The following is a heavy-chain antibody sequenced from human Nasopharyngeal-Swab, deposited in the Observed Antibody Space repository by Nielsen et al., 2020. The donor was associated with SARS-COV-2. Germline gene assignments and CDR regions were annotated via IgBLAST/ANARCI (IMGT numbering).Heavy chain of an antibody. J-gene: IGHJ6*02. Sequence: ASVKVSCKASGYTFTSYDINWVRQATGQELEWMGWMNPNSGNTGYAQKFQGRVTMTRNTSISTAYMELSSLRSEDTAVYYCARTGYSGSYPYYYYYYGMDVWGQGTTVTVFS. CDR3: ARTGYSGSYPYYYYYYGMDV. D-gene: IGHD1-26*01. CDR1: GYTFTSYD. V-gene: IGHV1-8*01. CDR2: MNPNSGNT.